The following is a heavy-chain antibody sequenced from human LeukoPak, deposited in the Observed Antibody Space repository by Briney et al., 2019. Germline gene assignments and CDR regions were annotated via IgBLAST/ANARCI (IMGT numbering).Heavy chain of an antibody. J-gene: IGHJ4*02. V-gene: IGHV4-4*07. CDR1: GGSISRYY. D-gene: IGHD5-18*01. CDR2: IYTSGST. Sequence: SETLSLTCSVSGGSISRYYWSWIGQPAGKELEWIGRIYTSGSTNYNPSLKSRVSMSVDTSKNQFSLKLSSVTAEDTAIYYCARDSDSYGPDFDYWGQGTLVTVSS. CDR3: ARDSDSYGPDFDY.